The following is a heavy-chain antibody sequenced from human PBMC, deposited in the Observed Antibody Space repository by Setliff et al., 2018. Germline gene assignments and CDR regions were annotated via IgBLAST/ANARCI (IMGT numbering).Heavy chain of an antibody. D-gene: IGHD2-2*01. CDR2: VRRNTNGYAT. Sequence: GESLRLSCAASEFSLSDFHMHWVRQAPGKGLEWVGRVRRNTNGYATAYSASLKGRFTISRDDSKNTAYLQMNSLQSEDTAVYYCARRGVGMGMDVWGKGTTVTVSS. V-gene: IGHV3-73*01. CDR3: ARRGVGMGMDV. J-gene: IGHJ6*03. CDR1: EFSLSDFH.